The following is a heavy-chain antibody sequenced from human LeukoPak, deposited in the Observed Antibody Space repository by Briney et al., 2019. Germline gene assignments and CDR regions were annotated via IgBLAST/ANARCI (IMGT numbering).Heavy chain of an antibody. D-gene: IGHD1-26*01. CDR3: ARVSRYSGSYFDY. V-gene: IGHV4-34*01. J-gene: IGHJ4*02. CDR2: INHSGST. Sequence: PSETLSLTCAVYGGSFSGYYWSWIRQPPGKGLEWIGEINHSGSTNYNPSLKSRVTISVDTSKNQFSLKLSSVIAADTAVYYCARVSRYSGSYFDYWGQGTLVTVSS. CDR1: GGSFSGYY.